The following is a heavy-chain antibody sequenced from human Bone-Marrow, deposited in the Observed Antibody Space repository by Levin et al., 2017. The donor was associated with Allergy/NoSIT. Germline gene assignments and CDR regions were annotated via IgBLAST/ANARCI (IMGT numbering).Heavy chain of an antibody. CDR2: IAWNSNSV. CDR1: GFTFDDYA. CDR3: VKDTSPKIEGATGEFDY. J-gene: IGHJ4*02. Sequence: GGSLRLSCAASGFTFDDYAMHWVRQAPGKGLEWVSGIAWNSNSVNYADSVKGRFTISRDNAKNSLYLQMNSLRADDTALFYCVKDTSPKIEGATGEFDYWGQGLLVTVSS. V-gene: IGHV3-9*01. D-gene: IGHD1-26*01.